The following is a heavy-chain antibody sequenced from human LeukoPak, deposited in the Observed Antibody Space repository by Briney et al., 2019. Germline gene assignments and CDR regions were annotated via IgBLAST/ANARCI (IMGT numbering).Heavy chain of an antibody. CDR2: IHHSGGT. V-gene: IGHV4-4*02. J-gene: IGHJ4*02. CDR3: ARRNYYDSTGYWNY. D-gene: IGHD3-22*01. Sequence: SGTLSLTCTVSGGSISGDNWWSWVRQPPGKGLEWIGEIHHSGGTKDNPSLKSRVTISVDKSKRQFSLRLSSVTAADTAVYYCARRNYYDSTGYWNYWGQGTLVTVSS. CDR1: GGSISGDNW.